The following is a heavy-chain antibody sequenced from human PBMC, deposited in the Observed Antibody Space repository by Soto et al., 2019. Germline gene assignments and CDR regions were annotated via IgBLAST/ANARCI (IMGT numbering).Heavy chain of an antibody. V-gene: IGHV1-24*01. CDR2: FDPEDGET. Sequence: ASVKVSCKVSGYTLTELSMHWVRQAPGKGLEWMGGFDPEDGETIYAQKFQGRVTMTEDTSTDTAYMELSSLRSEDTAVYYCATEYTLETTPNPYYYSMDVWGQATSVTVSS. D-gene: IGHD4-4*01. CDR3: ATEYTLETTPNPYYYSMDV. J-gene: IGHJ6*02. CDR1: GYTLTELS.